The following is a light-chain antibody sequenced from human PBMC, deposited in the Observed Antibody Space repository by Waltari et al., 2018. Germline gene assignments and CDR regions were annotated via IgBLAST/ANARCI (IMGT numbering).Light chain of an antibody. J-gene: IGLJ7*01. CDR2: EDK. Sequence: QSVLTQPPSVSAAPGQRVTIFCSGGSSNIGNNYVSWYRQLPGTAPKLLIYEDKGRPSGIPDRFSGSKSGTSATLDITGRQAGDEADYYCGTWDSSLSGAVFGGGTHLTVL. CDR1: SSNIGNNY. V-gene: IGLV1-51*02. CDR3: GTWDSSLSGAV.